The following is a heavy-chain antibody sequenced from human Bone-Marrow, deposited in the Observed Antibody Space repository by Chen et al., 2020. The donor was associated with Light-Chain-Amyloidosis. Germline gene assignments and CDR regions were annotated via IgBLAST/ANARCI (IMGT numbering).Heavy chain of an antibody. CDR2: VNPNTDGT. CDR3: LRGGSSTYYNRDAFDI. D-gene: IGHD2-2*01. CDR1: GYTFTDYY. Sequence: QVQLVQSGAEVKKPGASVRVSCKASGYTFTDYYINWVRQAPGQGLEWMGWVNPNTDGTNHAQKFHGRVSMTRDTSINTAYMELGRLRSDDTAVYYCLRGGSSTYYNRDAFDIWGQGTMVNVSS. V-gene: IGHV1-2*02. J-gene: IGHJ3*02.